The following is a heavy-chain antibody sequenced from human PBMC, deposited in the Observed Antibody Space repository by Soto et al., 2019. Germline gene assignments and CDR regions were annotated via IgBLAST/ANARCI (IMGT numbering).Heavy chain of an antibody. V-gene: IGHV4-34*01. CDR2: INHSGST. CDR1: GGSFSGNY. D-gene: IGHD3-3*01. Sequence: QVHLQQWGAGLLRPSETLSLTCAVYGGSFSGNYWSWIRQPPGKGLEWIGEINHSGSTYYNPSLKSRVTISVDTSKNQFALKLSSVTAADTAVYYCARGPPDLRFLEWYPATYSYGMDVWGQWTTVTVSS. J-gene: IGHJ6*02. CDR3: ARGPPDLRFLEWYPATYSYGMDV.